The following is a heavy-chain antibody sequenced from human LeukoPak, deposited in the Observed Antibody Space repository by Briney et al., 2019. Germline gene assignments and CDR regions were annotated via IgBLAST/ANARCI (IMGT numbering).Heavy chain of an antibody. Sequence: PGGSLRLSCAASGFTFSSYWMNWARQAPGKGLEWVASINHNGNVNYYVDSVKGRFTISRDNSKNTLYLQMNSLRAEDTAVYYCAKVLWFGETTTDLDYWGQGTLVTVSS. V-gene: IGHV3-7*01. CDR3: AKVLWFGETTTDLDY. CDR1: GFTFSSYW. J-gene: IGHJ4*02. CDR2: INHNGNVN. D-gene: IGHD3-10*01.